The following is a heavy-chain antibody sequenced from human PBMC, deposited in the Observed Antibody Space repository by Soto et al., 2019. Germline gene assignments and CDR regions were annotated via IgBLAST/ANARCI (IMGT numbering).Heavy chain of an antibody. D-gene: IGHD6-19*01. CDR1: GGTFSSYA. J-gene: IGHJ6*02. CDR2: IIPIFGTA. Sequence: VASVKVSCKASGGTFSSYAISWVRQAPGQGLEWMGGIIPIFGTANYAQKFQGRVTITADESTSTAYMELSSLRSEDTAVYYCARDEGAVGAVAGYYYNGMDVWGQGTTVTVSS. CDR3: ARDEGAVGAVAGYYYNGMDV. V-gene: IGHV1-69*13.